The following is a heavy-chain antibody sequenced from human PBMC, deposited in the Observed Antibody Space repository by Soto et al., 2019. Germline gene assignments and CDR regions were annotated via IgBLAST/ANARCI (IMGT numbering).Heavy chain of an antibody. CDR2: INHRGST. D-gene: IGHD5-12*01. Sequence: QVHLQQWGAGLLKPSETLSLTCAVYGESFIGYYWTWIRQPPGKGLEWIGEINHRGSTNYNPSLNSRVTISIDTSKNQFSLKLTSVTAADTSVYYCARTDIVTTNWFDPWGKGTLVTVSS. V-gene: IGHV4-34*02. CDR3: ARTDIVTTNWFDP. J-gene: IGHJ5*02. CDR1: GESFIGYY.